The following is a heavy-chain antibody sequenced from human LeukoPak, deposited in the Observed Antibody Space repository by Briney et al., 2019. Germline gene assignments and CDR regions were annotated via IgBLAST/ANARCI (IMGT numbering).Heavy chain of an antibody. CDR1: GYTFISHA. J-gene: IGHJ3*02. D-gene: IGHD6-6*01. CDR2: INTNTGIP. V-gene: IGHV7-4-1*02. CDR3: ARDLVSAGFDI. Sequence: GASVKVSCKAFGYTFISHAMNWVRQAPGQGLELKGWINTNTGIPTYAQGFAGRFVFSLDTSVTTAYLQITSLKAEDTAVYYCARDLVSAGFDIWGQGTMVTVSS.